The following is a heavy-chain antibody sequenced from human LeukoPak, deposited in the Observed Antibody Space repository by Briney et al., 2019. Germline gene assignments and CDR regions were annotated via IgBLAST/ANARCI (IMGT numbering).Heavy chain of an antibody. D-gene: IGHD6-19*01. CDR1: GFTFSSYG. Sequence: GGSLRLSCAASGFTFSSYGMHWVRQAPGKGLEWVAVIWYDGSNTYYADSVKGRFTISRDNPKNTLYLQMNSLRAEDTAVYYCARVSSGWYPYFDYWGQGTLVTVSS. CDR2: IWYDGSNT. V-gene: IGHV3-33*01. CDR3: ARVSSGWYPYFDY. J-gene: IGHJ4*02.